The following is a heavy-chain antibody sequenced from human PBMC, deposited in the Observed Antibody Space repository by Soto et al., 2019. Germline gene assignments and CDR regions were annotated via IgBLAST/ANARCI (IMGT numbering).Heavy chain of an antibody. CDR1: GGSLSGYY. D-gene: IGHD3-22*01. CDR3: ARATVVTNPLDY. Sequence: SETLSLTCAVYGGSLSGYYWSWIRQPPGKGLEWIGYIYYSGSTNYNPSLKSRVTISVDTSKNQFSLKLSSVTAADTAVYYCARATVVTNPLDYWGQGTLVTVSS. CDR2: IYYSGST. V-gene: IGHV4-59*01. J-gene: IGHJ4*02.